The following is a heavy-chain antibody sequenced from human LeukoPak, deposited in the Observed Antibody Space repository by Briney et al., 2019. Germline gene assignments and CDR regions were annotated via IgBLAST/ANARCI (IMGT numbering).Heavy chain of an antibody. D-gene: IGHD2-15*01. Sequence: GGSLRLSCAASGFTFSKHGMNWVRQAPGKGLEWVSSISSSSSYIYYADSVKGRFTISRDNAKNSLYLQMNSLRAEDTAVYYCARDLCSGGSCYPPLFAFDIWGQGTMVTVSS. CDR2: ISSSSSYI. CDR3: ARDLCSGGSCYPPLFAFDI. V-gene: IGHV3-21*01. CDR1: GFTFSKHG. J-gene: IGHJ3*02.